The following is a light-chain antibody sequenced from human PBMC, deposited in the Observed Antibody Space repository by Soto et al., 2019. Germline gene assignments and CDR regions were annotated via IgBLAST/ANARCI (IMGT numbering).Light chain of an antibody. V-gene: IGKV3-15*01. CDR3: QQYNKWPYT. CDR1: QSVSTK. Sequence: ELVMTQHPATLSASPGERATISCRAGQSVSTKLAWYQQQLGQAPRLLIYAVSTRATGVPVRFSGGGSGTEFTLTISSLQSEDFAVYFCQQYNKWPYTVGQGTKVDIK. CDR2: AVS. J-gene: IGKJ2*01.